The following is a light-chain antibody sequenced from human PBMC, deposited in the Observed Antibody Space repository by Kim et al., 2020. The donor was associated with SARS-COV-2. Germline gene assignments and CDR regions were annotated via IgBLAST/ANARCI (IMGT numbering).Light chain of an antibody. CDR3: KQALQTPQS. CDR2: LGT. Sequence: EQDSISCKHSQSLLHSDGYNYLNWYLKKPGQSPELLLYLGTNRESGVPDMFSGSRSDTDLTLNISSVEADDVGVYYCKQALQTPQSFGQVTKVEI. CDR1: QSLLHSDGYNY. V-gene: IGKV2-28*01. J-gene: IGKJ2*03.